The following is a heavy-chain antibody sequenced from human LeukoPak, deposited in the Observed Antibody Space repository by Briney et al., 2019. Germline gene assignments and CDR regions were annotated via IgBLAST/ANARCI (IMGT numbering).Heavy chain of an antibody. CDR1: GFTFDDYG. V-gene: IGHV3-20*04. D-gene: IGHD3-3*01. Sequence: GGSLRLSCAASGFTFDDYGMSWVRQAPGKGLEWVSGINWNGGSTGYADSVKGRFTISRDNAKNSLYLQMNSLRAEDTAVYYCARLIGPVLRFLEWCEGYSYYFDYWGQGTLVTVSS. J-gene: IGHJ4*02. CDR3: ARLIGPVLRFLEWCEGYSYYFDY. CDR2: INWNGGST.